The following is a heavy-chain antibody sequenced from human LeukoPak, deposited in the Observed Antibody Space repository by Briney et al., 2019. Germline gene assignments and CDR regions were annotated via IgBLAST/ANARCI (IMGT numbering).Heavy chain of an antibody. CDR2: INAGNGNT. V-gene: IGHV1-3*01. Sequence: ASVNVSCTASGYTFTSYAMHWVRQAPGQRLEWMGWINAGNGNTKYSQKFQGRVTITRDTSASTAYMELSSLRSEDTAVYYCARGSNYYDSSGLDYWGQGTLVTVSS. CDR1: GYTFTSYA. J-gene: IGHJ4*02. D-gene: IGHD3-22*01. CDR3: ARGSNYYDSSGLDY.